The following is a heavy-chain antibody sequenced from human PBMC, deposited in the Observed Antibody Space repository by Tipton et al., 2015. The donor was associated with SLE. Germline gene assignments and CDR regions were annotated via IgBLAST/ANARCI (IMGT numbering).Heavy chain of an antibody. CDR3: ARTKLRYFDWPYNWFDP. CDR2: IYYSGST. J-gene: IGHJ5*02. CDR1: GGSISSYY. D-gene: IGHD3-9*01. Sequence: TLSLTCTASGGSISSYYWGWIRQPPGKGLEWIGSIYYSGSTYYNPSLKSRVTISVDTSKNQFSLKLSPVTAADTAVYYCARTKLRYFDWPYNWFDPWGQGTLVTVSS. V-gene: IGHV4-39*07.